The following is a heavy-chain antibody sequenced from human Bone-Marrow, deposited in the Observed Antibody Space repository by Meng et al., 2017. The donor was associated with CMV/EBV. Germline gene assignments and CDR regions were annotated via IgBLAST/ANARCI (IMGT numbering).Heavy chain of an antibody. J-gene: IGHJ4*02. CDR2: IYWDGDK. Sequence: QITWKGTGLTLMKPPQNLTLTCPFSGFSLNSNVMGVGWIRQPPGKALEWLALIYWDGDKRYSPSLKSRLTITKDTSNNQVVLTMTNMGPVDTATYFCAHRPTEGLFDYWGQGTLVTVSS. CDR3: AHRPTEGLFDY. CDR1: GFSLNSNVMG. V-gene: IGHV2-5*02.